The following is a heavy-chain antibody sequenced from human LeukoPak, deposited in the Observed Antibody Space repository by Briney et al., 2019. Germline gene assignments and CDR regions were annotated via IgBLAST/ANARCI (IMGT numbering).Heavy chain of an antibody. J-gene: IGHJ4*02. CDR1: GYTFIAYY. CDR2: INPNTGGT. D-gene: IGHD7-27*01. V-gene: IGHV1-2*02. CDR3: ARDHNSENWGSLGG. Sequence: ASVKVSCKASGYTFIAYYMHWVRQAPGQGLEWMGWINPNTGGTNYAQKFQGRVTITRDTSINTAYMDLTRLTSDDTALYYCARDHNSENWGSLGGWGQGTLVTVSS.